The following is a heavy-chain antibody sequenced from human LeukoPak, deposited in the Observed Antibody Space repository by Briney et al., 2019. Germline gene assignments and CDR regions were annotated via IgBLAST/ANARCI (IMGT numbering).Heavy chain of an antibody. CDR1: GYTFTGYY. J-gene: IGHJ5*02. D-gene: IGHD2-15*01. CDR2: INPNSGGT. V-gene: IGHV1-2*02. Sequence: ASVKVSCKASGYTFTGYYMHWVRQAPGQGLEWMGWINPNSGGTNYAQKLQGRVAMTTDTSTSTAYMELRSLRSDDTAVYYCAREGGGVVVVAAKAGNWFDPWGQGTLVTVSS. CDR3: AREGGGVVVVAAKAGNWFDP.